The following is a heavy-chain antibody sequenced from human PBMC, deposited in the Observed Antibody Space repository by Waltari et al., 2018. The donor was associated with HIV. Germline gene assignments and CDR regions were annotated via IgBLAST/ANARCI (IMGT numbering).Heavy chain of an antibody. J-gene: IGHJ3*02. CDR1: GFTLSRYW. V-gene: IGHV3-7*01. CDR2: IKQDGSEK. CDR3: ARDSTGDRAFDI. Sequence: EVQLVESGGGLVQRGGSRTLACAGFGFTLSRYWMIWVRQAPGKGLEWVANIKQDGSEKYYVDSVKGRFTISRDNAKNSLYLQMNSLRAEDTAVYYCARDSTGDRAFDIWGQGTMVTVSS. D-gene: IGHD7-27*01.